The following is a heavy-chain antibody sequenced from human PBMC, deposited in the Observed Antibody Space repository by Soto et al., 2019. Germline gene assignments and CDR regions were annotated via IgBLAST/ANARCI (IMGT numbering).Heavy chain of an antibody. CDR2: VYYDGST. V-gene: IGHV4-59*08. CDR1: GGSIRSYY. D-gene: IGHD2-15*01. J-gene: IGHJ4*01. Sequence: SETLSLTCTFSGGSIRSYYWSWIRQPPGKGLEWIGYVYYDGSTNYNPSLKSRVTMLVDTSKNQFSLKLSSVTAADTAVFYCARHYCSGGKCYYFDYWGQGTLVTVSS. CDR3: ARHYCSGGKCYYFDY.